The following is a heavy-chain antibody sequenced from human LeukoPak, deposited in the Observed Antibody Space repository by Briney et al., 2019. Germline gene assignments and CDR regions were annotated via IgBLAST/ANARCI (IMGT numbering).Heavy chain of an antibody. Sequence: PGGSLRLSCEASGFTSFNFPMNWVRKAPGKGLEWVSHIRSDGTITYADSVKGRFTISRDDAKTSVYLQLNSLRDEDTAIYYSARDNIWAFDIWGQGTMVTVSS. D-gene: IGHD2/OR15-2a*01. CDR2: IRSDGTI. CDR3: ARDNIWAFDI. CDR1: GFTSFNFP. V-gene: IGHV3-69-1*01. J-gene: IGHJ3*02.